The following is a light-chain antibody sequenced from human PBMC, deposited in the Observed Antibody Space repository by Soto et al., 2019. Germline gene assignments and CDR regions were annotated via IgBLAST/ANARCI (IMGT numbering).Light chain of an antibody. CDR3: QQYGSSLGVT. CDR2: GAS. V-gene: IGKV3-20*01. J-gene: IGKJ1*01. Sequence: EIVLTQSPATLSVSPGESATLSCRASQSVSNNYLAWYQQKPGQAPRLLIYGASNRATGIPDRFSGSGSGTDFTLTISRLEPEDFALYYCQQYGSSLGVTFGQGTKVDIK. CDR1: QSVSNNY.